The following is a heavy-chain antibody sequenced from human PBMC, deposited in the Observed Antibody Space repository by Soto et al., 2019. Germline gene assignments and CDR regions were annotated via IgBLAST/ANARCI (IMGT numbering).Heavy chain of an antibody. Sequence: QVQLVQSGAEVKKPGSSVKVSCKASGGTFSTNPISWVRQAPGQGLEWMGGTGSGTGPGNHAQKFQGRLTITVDKSTSTVYRELSSLSSEDTAVYYCARRDSGGFYRDFDSWGQGPLVTVSS. CDR2: TGSGTGPG. CDR1: GGTFSTNP. D-gene: IGHD2-15*01. V-gene: IGHV1-69*06. CDR3: ARRDSGGFYRDFDS. J-gene: IGHJ4*02.